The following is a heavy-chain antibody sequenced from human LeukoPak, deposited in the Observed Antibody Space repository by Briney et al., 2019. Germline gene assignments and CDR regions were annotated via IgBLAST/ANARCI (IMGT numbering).Heavy chain of an antibody. CDR2: IYYSGST. D-gene: IGHD3-3*01. V-gene: IGHV4-59*08. CDR1: GGSISSYY. J-gene: IGHJ6*02. CDR3: ARLYDFWSGYQSGGMDV. Sequence: SETLSLTCTVAGGSISSYYWSWIRQPPGKGLEWIGYIYYSGSTNYNPSLKSRVTISVDTSKNQFSLKLSSVTAADTAVYYCARLYDFWSGYQSGGMDVWGQGTTVTVSS.